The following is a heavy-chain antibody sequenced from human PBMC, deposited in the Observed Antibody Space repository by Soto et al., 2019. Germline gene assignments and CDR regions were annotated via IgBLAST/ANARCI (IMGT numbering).Heavy chain of an antibody. CDR1: GYTFTGYY. J-gene: IGHJ6*02. D-gene: IGHD2-2*01. CDR3: ARERYQVISDGMDV. Sequence: QVQLVQSGADVKTPGASVRVSCKASGYTFTGYYVHWVREAPGQGLEWMGWINPETGGTRYAQKFQGRVTLSRDTSINTAYLELSRLRFDDAAVYCCARERYQVISDGMDVWGQGTTVTVSS. CDR2: INPETGGT. V-gene: IGHV1-2*02.